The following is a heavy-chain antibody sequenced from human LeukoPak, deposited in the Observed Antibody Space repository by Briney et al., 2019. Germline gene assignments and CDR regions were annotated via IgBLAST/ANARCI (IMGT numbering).Heavy chain of an antibody. CDR3: ASDGYIYGTDY. D-gene: IGHD5-18*01. Sequence: SETLSLTCTVSGGSVSSSSYYWGWIRQPPGKGLEWIGYIYYSGSTNYNPSLKSRVTISVDTSKNQFSLKLSSVTAADTAVYYCASDGYIYGTDYWGQGTLVTVSS. CDR2: IYYSGST. V-gene: IGHV4-61*01. CDR1: GGSVSSSSYY. J-gene: IGHJ4*02.